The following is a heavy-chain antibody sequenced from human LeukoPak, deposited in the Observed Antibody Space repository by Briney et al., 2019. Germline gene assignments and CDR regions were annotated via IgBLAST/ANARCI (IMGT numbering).Heavy chain of an antibody. D-gene: IGHD6-19*01. CDR3: ARGGKQWRGGNYFDS. CDR1: GYTFTDYA. CDR2: ITTGRGDT. J-gene: IGHJ4*02. Sequence: ASVKVSCKASGYTFTDYALHWVRQAPGQSLEWMGWITTGRGDTQYSQAFQRRITITRDKSASTVSMDLSALRSEDTAVYYCARGGKQWRGGNYFDSRGQGTLVAVSS. V-gene: IGHV1-3*03.